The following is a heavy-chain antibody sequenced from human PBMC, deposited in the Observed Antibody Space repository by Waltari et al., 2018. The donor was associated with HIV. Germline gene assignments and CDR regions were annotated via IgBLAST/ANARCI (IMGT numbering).Heavy chain of an antibody. CDR2: VHHTGAS. D-gene: IGHD2-8*01. Sequence: QVRLQESGPGLVKPSETLSLTCTVSGVSVTSYSWTWLRQSPEKGLEWIGYVHHTGASKCNPPLRSRVSMSVDTSKNEITLSLTSATAADTAVYYCARWCDTNCHTFDIWGQGTSVTVSS. CDR3: ARWCDTNCHTFDI. V-gene: IGHV4-59*02. J-gene: IGHJ3*02. CDR1: GVSVTSYS.